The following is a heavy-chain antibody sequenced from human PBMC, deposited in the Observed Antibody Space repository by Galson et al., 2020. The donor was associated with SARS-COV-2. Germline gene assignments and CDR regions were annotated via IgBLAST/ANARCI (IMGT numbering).Heavy chain of an antibody. V-gene: IGHV1-2*02. J-gene: IGHJ6*02. CDR1: GYTFTGYY. D-gene: IGHD3-10*01. CDR2: INPNSGGT. Sequence: ASVKVSCKASGYTFTGYYMHWVRQAPGQGLEWMGWINPNSGGTNYAQKFQGRVTMTRDTSISTVYMELSRLRSDDTAVYYCARVYGSGGHYYYGMDVWGQGTTVTVSS. CDR3: ARVYGSGGHYYYGMDV.